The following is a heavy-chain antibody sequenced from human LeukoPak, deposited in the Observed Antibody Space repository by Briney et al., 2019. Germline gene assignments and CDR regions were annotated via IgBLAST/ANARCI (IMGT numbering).Heavy chain of an antibody. CDR3: TTEYYYGSGSYSLFDY. Sequence: GGSLRLSCAASGFTFSNAWMSWVRQAPGKGLEWVGRIKSKTDGGTTDYAAPVEGRFTISRDDSKNTLYLQMNSLKTEDTAVYYCTTEYYYGSGSYSLFDYWGQGTLVTVSS. V-gene: IGHV3-15*01. J-gene: IGHJ4*02. CDR2: IKSKTDGGTT. CDR1: GFTFSNAW. D-gene: IGHD3-10*01.